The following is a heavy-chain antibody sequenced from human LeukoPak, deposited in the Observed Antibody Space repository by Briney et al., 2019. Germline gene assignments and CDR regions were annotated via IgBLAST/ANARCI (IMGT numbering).Heavy chain of an antibody. CDR2: ISWNSGSI. Sequence: PGRSLRLSCAASGFTFDDYAMHWVRQAPGKGLEWVSGISWNSGSIGYADSVKGRFTISRDNAKNSLYLQMNSLRAEDTAVYYCAIYDSSGYYYRWGQGTLVTVSS. CDR1: GFTFDDYA. J-gene: IGHJ4*02. D-gene: IGHD3-22*01. V-gene: IGHV3-9*01. CDR3: AIYDSSGYYYR.